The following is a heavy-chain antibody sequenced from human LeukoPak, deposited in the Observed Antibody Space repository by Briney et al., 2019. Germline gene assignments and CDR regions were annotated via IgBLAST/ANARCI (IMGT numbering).Heavy chain of an antibody. CDR1: GFTVNSNH. Sequence: GGSLRLSCAASGFTVNSNHMNWVRQAPGKGLEWVSIIYYGGNTFYADSVKGRFTISRDNSKNTLYLQINSLRAEDTAVYYCAALSGVGVKIGFDHWGQGALVVVSS. D-gene: IGHD1-26*01. CDR3: AALSGVGVKIGFDH. V-gene: IGHV3-66*01. J-gene: IGHJ4*02. CDR2: IYYGGNT.